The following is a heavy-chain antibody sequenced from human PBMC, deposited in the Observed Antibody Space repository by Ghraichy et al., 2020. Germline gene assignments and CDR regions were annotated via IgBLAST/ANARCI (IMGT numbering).Heavy chain of an antibody. CDR2: INHSGST. D-gene: IGHD2-15*01. CDR1: GGSFSGYY. CDR3: ARGIGYWSRFGYYYGMDV. V-gene: IGHV4-34*01. J-gene: IGHJ6*02. Sequence: SETLSLTCAVYGGSFSGYYWSWIRQPPGKGLEWIGEINHSGSTNYNPSLKSRVTISVDTSKNKLSLKLSSVTAADTAVYYCARGIGYWSRFGYYYGMDVWGQGTTVTVSS.